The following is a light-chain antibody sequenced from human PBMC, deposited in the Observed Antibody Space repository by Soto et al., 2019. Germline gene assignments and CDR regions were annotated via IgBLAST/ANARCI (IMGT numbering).Light chain of an antibody. Sequence: QCALTQPPSASGAPGQSVTISCTGTSNDVGGYNFVSWYQQHPGKAPKLMIFEVSKRPSGVPDRFSGSKSGSTASLTVSGLQAEDEADYYCSSYADNNIYYVFGTGTKVTVL. CDR1: SNDVGGYNF. V-gene: IGLV2-8*01. CDR2: EVS. J-gene: IGLJ1*01. CDR3: SSYADNNIYYV.